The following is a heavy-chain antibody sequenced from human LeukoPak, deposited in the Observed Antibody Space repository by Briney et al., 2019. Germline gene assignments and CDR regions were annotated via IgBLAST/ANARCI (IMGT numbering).Heavy chain of an antibody. CDR2: IYYSGST. J-gene: IGHJ4*02. Sequence: PSETLSLTCAVYGGSFSGYYWSWIRQPPGKGLEWIGSIYYSGSTYYNPSLKSRVTISVDTSKNQFSLKLSSVTAADTAVYYCARSLYGDYAYWGQGTLVTVSS. CDR1: GGSFSGYY. D-gene: IGHD4-17*01. V-gene: IGHV4-34*01. CDR3: ARSLYGDYAY.